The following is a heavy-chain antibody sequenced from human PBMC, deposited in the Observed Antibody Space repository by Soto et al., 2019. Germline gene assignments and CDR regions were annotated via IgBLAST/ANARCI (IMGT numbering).Heavy chain of an antibody. J-gene: IGHJ4*02. CDR3: ARRYGSGFDY. D-gene: IGHD5-18*01. V-gene: IGHV4-59*08. CDR2: IYYSGST. Sequence: QVQLQESGPGLVKPSETLSLTCTVSGGSLSSYYCSWIRQPPGTGLEWVGYIYYSGSTTYNPSLKSRVTISVHTSNNQFSLNLTSLTAADTAVYYCARRYGSGFDYWGLGALVTVSS. CDR1: GGSLSSYY.